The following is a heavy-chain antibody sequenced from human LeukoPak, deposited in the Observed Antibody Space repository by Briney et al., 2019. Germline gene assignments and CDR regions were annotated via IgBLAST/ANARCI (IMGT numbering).Heavy chain of an antibody. CDR1: GGSISSYY. Sequence: SETLSLTCTVSGGSISSYYWSWIRQPPGKGLEWIGYIYYSGSTNYNPSLKSRVTISVDTSKNQFSLKLSSVTAADTAVYYCARGLRSGLYCSSTSCYVSPLDYWGQGTLVTVSS. J-gene: IGHJ4*02. CDR3: ARGLRSGLYCSSTSCYVSPLDY. D-gene: IGHD2-2*01. V-gene: IGHV4-59*01. CDR2: IYYSGST.